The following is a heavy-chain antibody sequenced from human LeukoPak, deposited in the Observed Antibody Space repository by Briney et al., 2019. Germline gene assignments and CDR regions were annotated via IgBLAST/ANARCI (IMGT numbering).Heavy chain of an antibody. J-gene: IGHJ4*02. CDR2: ISSDGTKK. CDR3: AKRRDYCSGGSCYSLDY. D-gene: IGHD2-15*01. V-gene: IGHV3-30*18. Sequence: PGRSLRLSCAASGFRFSDYGMHWVRQAPGRGLGWVAVISSDGTKKAYADSVKGRFTISRDNSENTLYLQMSSLRAEDTAVYYCAKRRDYCSGGSCYSLDYWGQGTLVTVSS. CDR1: GFRFSDYG.